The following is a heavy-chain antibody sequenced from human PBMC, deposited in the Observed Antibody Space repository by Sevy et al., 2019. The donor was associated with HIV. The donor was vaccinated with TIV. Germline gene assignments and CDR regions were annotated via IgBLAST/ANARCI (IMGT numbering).Heavy chain of an antibody. D-gene: IGHD6-19*01. CDR1: GYSFTSYW. CDR2: IYPGDSDT. CDR3: ARTATYTTGWYARDY. Sequence: GESLKISCKGSGYSFTSYWIGWVRQMPGKGLEWMGIIYPGDSDTRDSPSFQGQVTISADTSISTAYLQWSSLKASDTAMYYCARTATYTTGWYARDYWGQGTLVTVSS. J-gene: IGHJ4*02. V-gene: IGHV5-51*01.